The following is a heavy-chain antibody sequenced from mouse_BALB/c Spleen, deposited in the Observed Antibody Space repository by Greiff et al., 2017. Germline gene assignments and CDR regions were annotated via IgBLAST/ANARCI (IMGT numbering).Heavy chain of an antibody. CDR3: ARWDSTAGY. Sequence: QVQLQQSGAELARPGASVKLSCKASGYTFTSYWMQWVKQRPGQGLEWIGAIYPGDGDTRYTQKFKGKATLTADKSSSTAYMQLSSLASEDSAVYYCARWDSTAGYWGQGTTLTVSS. D-gene: IGHD1-2*01. J-gene: IGHJ2*01. CDR1: GYTFTSYW. V-gene: IGHV1-87*01. CDR2: IYPGDGDT.